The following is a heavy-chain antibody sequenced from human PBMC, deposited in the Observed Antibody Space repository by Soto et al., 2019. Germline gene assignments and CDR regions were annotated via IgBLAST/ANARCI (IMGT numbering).Heavy chain of an antibody. J-gene: IGHJ5*02. CDR3: AREVLTIFGVVTEEGNWFDP. CDR1: GYTFTSYY. CDR2: INPSGGST. V-gene: IGHV1-46*01. Sequence: ASVKVSCKASGYTFTSYYMHWVRQALGQGLEWMGIINPSGGSTSYAQKFQGRVTMTRDTSTSTVYMELSSLRSEDTAVYYCAREVLTIFGVVTEEGNWFDPWGQGTLVTVSS. D-gene: IGHD3-3*01.